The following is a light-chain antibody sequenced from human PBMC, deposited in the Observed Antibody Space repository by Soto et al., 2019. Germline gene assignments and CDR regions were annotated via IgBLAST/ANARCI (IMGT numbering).Light chain of an antibody. CDR3: SSYTSSSTVV. Sequence: QSALTQPASVSGSPGQSITISCTGTSSDVGGYNYVSWYQQHPGKAPKLMIYEVSNRPSGVSNHFSGSKSGNTASLTISGLQAEHEADYYCSSYTSSSTVVFGGGTKVTVL. J-gene: IGLJ2*01. CDR2: EVS. CDR1: SSDVGGYNY. V-gene: IGLV2-14*01.